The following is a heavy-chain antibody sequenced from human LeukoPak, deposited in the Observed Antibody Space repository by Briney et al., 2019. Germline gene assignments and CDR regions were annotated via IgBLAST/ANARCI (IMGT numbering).Heavy chain of an antibody. CDR3: AGDNRYYDILTGYLSSGMDV. J-gene: IGHJ6*02. CDR2: IWYDGSNK. Sequence: GGSLRLSCAASGFTFSSYGMHWVRQAPGKGLEWVAVIWYDGSNKYYADSVKGRFTISRDNSKNTLYLQMNSLRAEDTAVYYCAGDNRYYDILTGYLSSGMDVWGQGTTVTVSS. D-gene: IGHD3-9*01. CDR1: GFTFSSYG. V-gene: IGHV3-33*01.